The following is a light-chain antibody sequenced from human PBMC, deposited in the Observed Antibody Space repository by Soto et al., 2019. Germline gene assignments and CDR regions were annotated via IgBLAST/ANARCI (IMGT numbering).Light chain of an antibody. Sequence: AIQMTQSPSSLSASVGDRVTITCRASQGIRNDLGWYQQKPGKAPKLLIYAASSLQSGVPSRFSGSVSGTDFTLTISSLQPGDFATYCCLQYYNYPLTFGGGTMVEIK. CDR3: LQYYNYPLT. V-gene: IGKV1-6*01. J-gene: IGKJ4*01. CDR2: AAS. CDR1: QGIRND.